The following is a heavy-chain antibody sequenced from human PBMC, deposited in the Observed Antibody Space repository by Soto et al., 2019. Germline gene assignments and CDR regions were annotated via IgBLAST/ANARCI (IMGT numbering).Heavy chain of an antibody. Sequence: GGSLRLSXAASGFTFSSYGMHWVRQAPGKGLEWVAVISYDGSNKYYADSVKGRFTISRDNSKNTLYLQMNSLRAEDTAVYYCAKNGLATSLGPPGYWGQGTLVTVSS. CDR2: ISYDGSNK. CDR1: GFTFSSYG. D-gene: IGHD5-12*01. CDR3: AKNGLATSLGPPGY. J-gene: IGHJ4*02. V-gene: IGHV3-30*18.